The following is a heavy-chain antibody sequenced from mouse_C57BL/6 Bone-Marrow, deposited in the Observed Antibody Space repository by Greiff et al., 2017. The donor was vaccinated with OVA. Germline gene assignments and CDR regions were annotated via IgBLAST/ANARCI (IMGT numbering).Heavy chain of an antibody. CDR1: GFTFSDYY. V-gene: IGHV5-12*01. J-gene: IGHJ2*01. CDR3: ARLGSYDYDTYYFDY. Sequence: EVQGVESGGGLVQPGGSLKLSCAASGFTFSDYYMYWVRQTPEKRLEWVAYISNGGGSTYYPDTVKGRFTISRDNAKNTLYLQMSRLKSEDTAMYYCARLGSYDYDTYYFDYWGQGTTLTVSS. D-gene: IGHD2-4*01. CDR2: ISNGGGST.